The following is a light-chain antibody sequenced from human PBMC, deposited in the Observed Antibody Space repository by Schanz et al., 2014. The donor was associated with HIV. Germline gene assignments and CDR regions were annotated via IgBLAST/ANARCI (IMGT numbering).Light chain of an antibody. CDR1: SNDVGGYNF. CDR2: EVT. CDR3: AAWDVLLNGPV. V-gene: IGLV2-8*01. J-gene: IGLJ7*01. Sequence: QSALTQPPSASGSPGQSVTISCTGTSNDVGGYNFVSWYQEHPGKAPKLLIYEVTKRPSGVSGRFSGSKSGNTASLTISGLQSEDEADYYCAAWDVLLNGPVFGGGTQLTVL.